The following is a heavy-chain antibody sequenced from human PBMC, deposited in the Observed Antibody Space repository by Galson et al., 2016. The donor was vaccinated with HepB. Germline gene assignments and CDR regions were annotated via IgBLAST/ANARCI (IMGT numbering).Heavy chain of an antibody. J-gene: IGHJ6*02. V-gene: IGHV3-21*01. D-gene: IGHD6-13*01. Sequence: SLRLSCAASLFSFSTYTINWLRQAPGKGLEWVSSISGTSTYIYYSDSVRGRFTISRDNAKSSLYLQMNTLRDDDTAVYYCARDGGQQVVRWERLRKVYYYYPMDVWGQGTTVTVSS. CDR1: LFSFSTYT. CDR2: ISGTSTYI. CDR3: ARDGGQQVVRWERLRKVYYYYPMDV.